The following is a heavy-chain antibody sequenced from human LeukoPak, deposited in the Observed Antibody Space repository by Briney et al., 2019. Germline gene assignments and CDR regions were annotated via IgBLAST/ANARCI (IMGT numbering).Heavy chain of an antibody. J-gene: IGHJ4*02. D-gene: IGHD3-22*01. Sequence: PGGSPRLSCAASGFTFSSYGMHWVRQAPGKGLEWVAVISYDGSNKYYADSVKGRFTISRDNSKNTLYLQMNSLRAEDTAVYYCAKDYYDSSGQDYWGQGTLVTVSS. CDR2: ISYDGSNK. V-gene: IGHV3-30*18. CDR1: GFTFSSYG. CDR3: AKDYYDSSGQDY.